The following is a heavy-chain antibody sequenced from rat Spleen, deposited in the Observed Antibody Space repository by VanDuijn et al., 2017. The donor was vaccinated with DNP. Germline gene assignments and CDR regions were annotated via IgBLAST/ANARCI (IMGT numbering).Heavy chain of an antibody. Sequence: EMQLQESGPGLVKPSHSLSLTCSVTGYSITSGYGWTWIRKFPGNKLEWMGYISYSGSTAYNPSLESRISITRDTSKNQFFLHLNSLITEDTATYYCARWVRYFDSWGQGVMVTVSS. V-gene: IGHV3-1*01. CDR3: ARWVRYFDS. D-gene: IGHD4-5*01. J-gene: IGHJ2*01. CDR1: GYSITSGY. CDR2: ISYSGST.